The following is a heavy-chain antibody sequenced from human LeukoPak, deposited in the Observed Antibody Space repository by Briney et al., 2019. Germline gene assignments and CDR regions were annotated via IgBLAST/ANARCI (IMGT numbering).Heavy chain of an antibody. V-gene: IGHV1-18*01. D-gene: IGHD3-22*01. CDR3: AKDPSGYPEGY. J-gene: IGHJ4*02. CDR1: GYTFTSYG. CDR2: ISAYNGNT. Sequence: ASVKVSCKASGYTFTSYGISWVRQAPGQGLEWMGWISAYNGNTNFAQKLQGRVTMTTDTSTSTAYMELRSLRSDDTAVYYCAKDPSGYPEGYWGQGTLVTVSS.